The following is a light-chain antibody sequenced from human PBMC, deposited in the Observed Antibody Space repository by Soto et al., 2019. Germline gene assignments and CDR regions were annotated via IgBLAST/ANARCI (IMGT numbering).Light chain of an antibody. Sequence: DIQMTQSPSTLSASVVDRVTITCRASQSISTWLAWYQQRPGKAPNVLIYDASNLETGVPSRFNGSGSGTEFSLTISSLEPDDFATYYCQQYNNYLWTFGQGTKVDIK. CDR2: DAS. CDR3: QQYNNYLWT. J-gene: IGKJ1*01. V-gene: IGKV1-5*01. CDR1: QSISTW.